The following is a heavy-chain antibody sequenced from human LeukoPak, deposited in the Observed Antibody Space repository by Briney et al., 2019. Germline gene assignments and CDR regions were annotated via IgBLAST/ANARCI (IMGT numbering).Heavy chain of an antibody. J-gene: IGHJ4*02. CDR1: GFTFISYS. Sequence: GGSLRLSCAASGFTFISYSMNWVRQAPGKGLEWVSSISSSSSYIYYADSVKGRFTISRDNAKNSLYLQMNSLRPEDTAVYYCAKGRAAVAAFFDNWGQGTLVTVSS. CDR2: ISSSSSYI. V-gene: IGHV3-21*01. D-gene: IGHD6-19*01. CDR3: AKGRAAVAAFFDN.